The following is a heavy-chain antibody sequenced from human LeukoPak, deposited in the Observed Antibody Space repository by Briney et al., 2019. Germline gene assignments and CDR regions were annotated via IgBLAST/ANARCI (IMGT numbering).Heavy chain of an antibody. D-gene: IGHD5-18*01. J-gene: IGHJ4*02. V-gene: IGHV4-38-2*01. CDR2: IYHSGTA. CDR3: ARVWGYTYGYFDY. Sequence: PSETLSLTCGVSDYSISSDYYWGWIRQPPGKGLEWIGSIYHSGTAYYNPSLNSRVTISVDTSKNQLSLKLNSVTAADTAVYYCARVWGYTYGYFDYWGQGTLVTVSS. CDR1: DYSISSDYY.